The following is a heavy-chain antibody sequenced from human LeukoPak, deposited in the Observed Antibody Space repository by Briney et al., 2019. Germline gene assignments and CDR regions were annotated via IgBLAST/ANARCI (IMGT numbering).Heavy chain of an antibody. CDR3: ARINYYDGSGFYRDY. J-gene: IGHJ4*02. CDR1: GFTVSDYY. Sequence: GGSLRLSCAVSGFTVSDYYMSWVRQAPGKGLEWVSVIYSGGKTYYADSVKGRFTISRDDSKNTLHLQMNSLRAEDTAVHYCARINYYDGSGFYRDYWGQGTLVTVSS. CDR2: IYSGGKT. V-gene: IGHV3-53*01. D-gene: IGHD3-22*01.